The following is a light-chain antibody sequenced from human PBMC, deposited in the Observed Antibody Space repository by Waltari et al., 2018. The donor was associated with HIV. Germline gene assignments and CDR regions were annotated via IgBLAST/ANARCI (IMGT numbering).Light chain of an antibody. CDR2: END. J-gene: IGLJ3*02. CDR1: NSNIGNTY. Sequence: QSVLTQPPSVSAAPGQAVTISCSGSNSNIGNTYVSWYQQLSGTAPILLIYENDKRPAGIPDRFSGSKSGTSATLGITGLQTGDEADYFCGTWDISLSAWVFGGGTKLTVV. CDR3: GTWDISLSAWV. V-gene: IGLV1-51*02.